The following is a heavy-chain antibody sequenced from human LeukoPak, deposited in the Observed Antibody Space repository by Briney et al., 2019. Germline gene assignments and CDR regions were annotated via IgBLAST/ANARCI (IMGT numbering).Heavy chain of an antibody. CDR3: ARSSEGRYYYDSSGYSYYYYYMDV. Sequence: GGSLRLSCAASGFTLSTYTMNWVRQAPGKGLEWVSSISSSSSYIYYADSVKGRFTISRDDAKNSLSLQMNSLRAEDTAVYYCARSSEGRYYYDSSGYSYYYYYMDVWGKGTTVTISS. CDR2: ISSSSSYI. J-gene: IGHJ6*03. CDR1: GFTLSTYT. D-gene: IGHD3-22*01. V-gene: IGHV3-21*04.